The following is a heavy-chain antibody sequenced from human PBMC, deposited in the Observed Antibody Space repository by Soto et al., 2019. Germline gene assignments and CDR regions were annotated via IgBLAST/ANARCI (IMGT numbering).Heavy chain of an antibody. Sequence: ASVKLSCKAYGYTFTSYGISWERQAPGQGLEWMGWISAYNGNTNYAQKLQGRVTMTTDTSTSTAYMELRSLRSDDTAVYYCAILAHIRFLAWLFSPYFYGMVVCGQVTTVTVSS. CDR1: GYTFTSYG. J-gene: IGHJ6*02. D-gene: IGHD3-3*01. V-gene: IGHV1-18*01. CDR2: ISAYNGNT. CDR3: AILAHIRFLAWLFSPYFYGMVV.